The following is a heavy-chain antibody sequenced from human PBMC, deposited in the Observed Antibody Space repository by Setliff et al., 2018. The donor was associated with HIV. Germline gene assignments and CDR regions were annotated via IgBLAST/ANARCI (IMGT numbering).Heavy chain of an antibody. D-gene: IGHD2-15*01. J-gene: IGHJ1*01. V-gene: IGHV4-34*01. CDR2: INHSGST. CDR1: GGSSNGYY. CDR3: ARARRAGSGPKYFQH. Sequence: SETLSLTCAVYGGSSNGYYWSWIRQPPGKGLEWIGEINHSGSTNYNPSLKSRVTMSVDKSKNQFSLRLSSVTAADTAVDYCARARRAGSGPKYFQHWGQGTLVTVSS.